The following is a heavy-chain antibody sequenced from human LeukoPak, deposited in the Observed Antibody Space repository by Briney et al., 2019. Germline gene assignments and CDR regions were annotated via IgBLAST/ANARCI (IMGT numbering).Heavy chain of an antibody. CDR3: ARGRGAYYYYMDV. J-gene: IGHJ6*03. CDR1: GFTVSSNY. V-gene: IGHV3-53*01. CDR2: IYSGGST. Sequence: GGSLRLSCAASGFTVSSNYMSWVRQAPGKGPEWVSVIYSGGSTYYADSVKGRFTISRDNSKNTLYLQMNSLRAEDTAVYYCARGRGAYYYYMDVWGKGTTVTVSS. D-gene: IGHD3-10*01.